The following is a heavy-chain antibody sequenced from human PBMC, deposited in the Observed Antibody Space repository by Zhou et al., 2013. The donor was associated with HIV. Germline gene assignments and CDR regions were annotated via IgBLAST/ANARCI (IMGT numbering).Heavy chain of an antibody. D-gene: IGHD2-15*01. CDR1: GGTFTSHP. V-gene: IGHV1-69*05. Sequence: HVQLVQSGTEVKKPGSSVKVSCKIFGGNPGGTFTSHPISWVRQAPGQGLEWMGGIIPILRTANYAQKFQGRVTITTDESTSTVYMEVSKLTAGDSARYYCASDTEGYCNGSICYWSFNYWGQGTLVAVSS. J-gene: IGHJ4*02. CDR2: IIPILRTA. CDR3: ASDTEGYCNGSICYWSFNY.